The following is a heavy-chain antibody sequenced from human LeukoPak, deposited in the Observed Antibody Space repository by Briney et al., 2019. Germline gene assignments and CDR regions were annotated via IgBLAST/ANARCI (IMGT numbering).Heavy chain of an antibody. CDR1: GFTFSSYA. CDR2: ISGSGGST. Sequence: QTGGSLRLSCAASGFTFSSYAMSWVRQAPGKGLEWVSAISGSGGSTYYADSVRGRFTISRDNSKNTLFLQMNSLRAEDTAVYYCAKSVITFGGLIGKFDSWGQGTLVTVSS. CDR3: AKSVITFGGLIGKFDS. J-gene: IGHJ4*02. D-gene: IGHD3-16*02. V-gene: IGHV3-23*01.